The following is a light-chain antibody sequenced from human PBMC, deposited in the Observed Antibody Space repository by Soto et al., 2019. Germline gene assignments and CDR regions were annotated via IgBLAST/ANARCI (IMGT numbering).Light chain of an antibody. CDR1: SSNIGSNA. J-gene: IGLJ2*01. CDR2: SNN. CDR3: AAWDVSLNDVV. Sequence: QSVLTQPPSASGTPGQRVTISCSGSSSNIGSNAVYWYQQLPGTASTLLIYSNNQRPSGVPDRFSGSKSGTSASLAISGLQSEDEADYYCAAWDVSLNDVVFGGGTKVTVL. V-gene: IGLV1-44*01.